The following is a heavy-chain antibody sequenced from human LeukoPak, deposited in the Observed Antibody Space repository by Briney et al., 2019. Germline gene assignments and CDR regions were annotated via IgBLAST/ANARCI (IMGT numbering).Heavy chain of an antibody. CDR1: GASISSNSFY. CDR3: GRAGFGTAYKRFYYYMDV. V-gene: IGHV4-39*01. CDR2: LYYNADT. J-gene: IGHJ6*03. Sequence: SEPLSLTCTVSGASISSNSFYWGWIRRPPGKGLEWFGTLYYNADTFYNPSLKSRVTMSVDTSATQFSLKLSSVTAADTAVYYCGRAGFGTAYKRFYYYMDVWGKGTTVTVSS. D-gene: IGHD3-16*01.